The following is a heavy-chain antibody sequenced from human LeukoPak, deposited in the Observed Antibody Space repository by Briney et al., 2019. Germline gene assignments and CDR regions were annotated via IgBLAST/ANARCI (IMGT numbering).Heavy chain of an antibody. V-gene: IGHV3-48*03. CDR1: GFXFSSYE. CDR2: ISSSGSTI. J-gene: IGHJ5*02. CDR3: ARDLGYCSGDVCYPAWFDP. Sequence: GGSLRLSCAASGFXFSSYEINWVCQAPGKGLEWVSYISSSGSTIYYADSVKGRFTISRDNAKNSLYLQMNNLRAEDTAVYYCARDLGYCSGDVCYPAWFDPWGQGTLVTVSS. D-gene: IGHD2-15*01.